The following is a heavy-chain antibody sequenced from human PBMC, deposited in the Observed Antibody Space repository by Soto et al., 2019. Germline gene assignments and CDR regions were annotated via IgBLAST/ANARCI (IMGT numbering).Heavy chain of an antibody. Sequence: SETLSLTCAVSGASISSGYDYWSWLRQHPGKGLEWIGYISYRGSTYYNPSLQSRVTISADTSKNQFSLELRSVTVADTAVYYCARPTYYYDSSGPPGYWGQGTLVTVSS. CDR2: ISYRGST. D-gene: IGHD3-22*01. CDR3: ARPTYYYDSSGPPGY. J-gene: IGHJ4*02. CDR1: GASISSGYDY. V-gene: IGHV4-31*11.